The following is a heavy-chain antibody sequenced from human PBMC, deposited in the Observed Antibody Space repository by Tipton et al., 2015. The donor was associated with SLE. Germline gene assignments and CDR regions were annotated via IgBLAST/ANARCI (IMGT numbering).Heavy chain of an antibody. CDR3: AKDGGKRTYYDFWSGYSYYYGMDV. CDR2: ISYDGRNK. V-gene: IGHV3-30*18. D-gene: IGHD3-3*01. J-gene: IGHJ6*02. CDR1: GFSFSSYG. Sequence: SLRLSCAASGFSFSSYGMHWVRQAPGKGLEWVAVISYDGRNKNYADSVKGRFTISRDNSKNTLYLQMNSLRAEDTAVYYCAKDGGKRTYYDFWSGYSYYYGMDVWGQGTTVIVSS.